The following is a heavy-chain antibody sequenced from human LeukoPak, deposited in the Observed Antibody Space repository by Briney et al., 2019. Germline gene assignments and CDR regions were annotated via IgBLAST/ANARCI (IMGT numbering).Heavy chain of an antibody. V-gene: IGHV4-39*07. CDR1: GGSISSSSYY. CDR2: IYYSGST. CDR3: ARVSEGEYYYGSGSYYGWFDP. D-gene: IGHD3-10*01. Sequence: SETLSLTCTVSGGSISSSSYYWGWIRQPPGKGLEWIGNIYYSGSTYYNPSLKSRVTISVDTSKNQFSLKLSSVTAADTAVYYCARVSEGEYYYGSGSYYGWFDPWGQGTLVTVSS. J-gene: IGHJ5*02.